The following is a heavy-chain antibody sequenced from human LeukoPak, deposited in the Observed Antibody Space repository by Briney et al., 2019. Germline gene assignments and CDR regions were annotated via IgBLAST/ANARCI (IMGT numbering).Heavy chain of an antibody. CDR1: GFTFSSYG. D-gene: IGHD2-2*01. Sequence: PGRSLRLSCAASGFTFSSYGMHWVRQAPGKGLEWVAVISYDGSNKYYAGSVKGRFTISRDNSKNTLYLQMNSLRAEDTAVYYCAKDYSLLGYCSSTSCSASGDDYWGQGTLVTVSS. J-gene: IGHJ4*02. CDR2: ISYDGSNK. CDR3: AKDYSLLGYCSSTSCSASGDDY. V-gene: IGHV3-30*18.